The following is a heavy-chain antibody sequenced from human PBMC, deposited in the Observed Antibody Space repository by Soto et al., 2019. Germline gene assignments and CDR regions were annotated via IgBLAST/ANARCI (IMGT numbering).Heavy chain of an antibody. V-gene: IGHV3-33*01. CDR2: IWYDGSNK. Sequence: QVQLVESGGGVVQPGRSLRLSCAASGFTFSTYGMHWVRQAPGKGLEWVAVIWYDGSNKYYADSVKGRFTISRDNSKNTLYLQMNSLRTEDTAVYYCARHGCMAVWGRGTPVTVSS. CDR3: ARHGCMAV. CDR1: GFTFSTYG. J-gene: IGHJ6*02.